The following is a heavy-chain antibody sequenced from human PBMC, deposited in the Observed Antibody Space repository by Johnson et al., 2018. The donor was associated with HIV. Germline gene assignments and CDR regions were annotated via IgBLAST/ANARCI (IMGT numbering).Heavy chain of an antibody. D-gene: IGHD7-27*01. V-gene: IGHV3-30*04. CDR1: GFTFSSYA. J-gene: IGHJ3*02. CDR3: ARDLDWGRQSGAFDI. CDR2: ISYDGSNK. Sequence: QVQLVESGGGVVQPGGSLRLSCAASGFTFSSYAMHWVRQAPGKGLEWVAVISYDGSNKYYADSVKGRFTISRDNSKNTLNLQMNSLRAEDTAVYYCARDLDWGRQSGAFDIWGQGTMVTVSS.